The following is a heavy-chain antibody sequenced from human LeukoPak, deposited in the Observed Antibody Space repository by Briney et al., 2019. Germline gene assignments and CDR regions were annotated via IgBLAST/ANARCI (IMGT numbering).Heavy chain of an antibody. J-gene: IGHJ4*02. Sequence: SETLSLTCTVSGGSISSYYWSWIRQPPGKGLEWIGYIYTSGSTNYNPSLKSRVTISVDTSKNQFSLKLSSVTAADTAVYYCASGVAAASLTFDYWGQGTLVTVSS. CDR2: IYTSGST. D-gene: IGHD6-13*01. CDR1: GGSISSYY. CDR3: ASGVAAASLTFDY. V-gene: IGHV4-4*09.